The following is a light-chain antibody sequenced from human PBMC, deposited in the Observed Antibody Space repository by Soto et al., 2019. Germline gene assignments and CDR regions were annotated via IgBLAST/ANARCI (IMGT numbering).Light chain of an antibody. V-gene: IGKV1-12*01. CDR3: QQANSFTLT. CDR1: QSISNW. CDR2: AAS. Sequence: DIQITQSPSTLSASVGDRVTITCRASQSISNWLAWYTQKPGKAPKLLIYAASSLQSGVPSRFSGSGAGTDCTLTISSLQPEDFATYYCQQANSFTLTFGGGTQVDIK. J-gene: IGKJ4*01.